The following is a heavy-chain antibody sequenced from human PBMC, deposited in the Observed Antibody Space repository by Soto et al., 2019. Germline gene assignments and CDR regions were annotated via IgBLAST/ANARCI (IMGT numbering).Heavy chain of an antibody. V-gene: IGHV3-23*01. Sequence: WGSRRLSCAASGFTFSINAMSWVRQAPGKGLEWVSAISANGQGIYYADSVRGRFTIPRDNSKNTVFLHMDSLRAEDTAVYYCAKDRDYPRDQCQCWGKENLVTISS. CDR3: AKDRDYPRDQCQC. CDR2: ISANGQGI. J-gene: IGHJ4*02. D-gene: IGHD2-2*01. CDR1: GFTFSINA.